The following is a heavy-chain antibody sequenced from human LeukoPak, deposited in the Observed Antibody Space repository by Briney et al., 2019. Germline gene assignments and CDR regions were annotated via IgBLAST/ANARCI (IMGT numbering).Heavy chain of an antibody. CDR1: GFTFSSYE. Sequence: GGSLRLSCAASGFTFSSYEMNWVRLPPGKGLEWVASISLDSVSIYYADSVKGRFTISRDNGKNSLHLQMDSLRAEDTAVYYCTKHITTDATTPFYYGMDVWGQGTTVTVSS. V-gene: IGHV3-48*03. CDR3: TKHITTDATTPFYYGMDV. D-gene: IGHD3-22*01. J-gene: IGHJ6*02. CDR2: ISLDSVSI.